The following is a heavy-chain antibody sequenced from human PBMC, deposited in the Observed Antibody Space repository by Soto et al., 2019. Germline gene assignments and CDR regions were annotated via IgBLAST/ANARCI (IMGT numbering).Heavy chain of an antibody. Sequence: SETLSLTCSVSGGSIRSYYWSWIRQSPEKGLEWIGYFYHSGNSNYNPSLKSRVTISVDTSKNQLSLSLRSVTAADTAVYFCARISSVDPYGYVNGGLDVWGQGATVTVSS. CDR3: ARISSVDPYGYVNGGLDV. CDR1: GGSIRSYY. CDR2: FYHSGNS. V-gene: IGHV4-59*01. D-gene: IGHD5-18*01. J-gene: IGHJ6*02.